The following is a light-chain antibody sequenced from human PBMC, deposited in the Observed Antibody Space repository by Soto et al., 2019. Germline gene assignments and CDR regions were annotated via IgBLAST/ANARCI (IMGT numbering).Light chain of an antibody. CDR1: ENINRH. CDR2: GAS. Sequence: DIQMTQSPSSLSASVGDRVTITCRASENINRHLHWYQQQSGKAPKLLIYGASRLQNGVPSRFRGGGSGTDFTLIITNLQPEDVATYYCQQSYTALSITFGQGTRLEIK. CDR3: QQSYTALSIT. J-gene: IGKJ5*01. V-gene: IGKV1-39*01.